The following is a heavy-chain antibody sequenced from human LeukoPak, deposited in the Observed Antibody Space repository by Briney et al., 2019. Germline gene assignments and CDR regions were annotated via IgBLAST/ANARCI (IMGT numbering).Heavy chain of an antibody. J-gene: IGHJ5*02. D-gene: IGHD3-3*01. CDR3: ARHPAKPTIFGVVPYPNWFDP. V-gene: IGHV5-51*01. CDR2: IYPGDSDT. CDR1: GYSFTSYW. Sequence: GESLKISCKGSGYSFTSYWIGWVRQMPGKGLDWMGIIYPGDSDTRYSPSFQGQVTISADKSISTAYLQWSSLKASDTAMYYCARHPAKPTIFGVVPYPNWFDPWGQGTLVTVSS.